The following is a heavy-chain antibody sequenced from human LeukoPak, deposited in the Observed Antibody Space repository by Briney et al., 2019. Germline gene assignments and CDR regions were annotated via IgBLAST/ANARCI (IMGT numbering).Heavy chain of an antibody. D-gene: IGHD6-13*01. V-gene: IGHV3-74*01. J-gene: IGHJ4*02. CDR2: ISTDASST. CDR1: GFTFSSYN. CDR3: TGHHQAYSRTY. Sequence: GGSLRLSCAASGFTFSSYNMNWVRQAPGKGLEWVSRISTDASSTTYADSVKGRFTISRDNAKDTLYLQMNSLRAEDTAVYYCTGHHQAYSRTYWGQGTLVTVSS.